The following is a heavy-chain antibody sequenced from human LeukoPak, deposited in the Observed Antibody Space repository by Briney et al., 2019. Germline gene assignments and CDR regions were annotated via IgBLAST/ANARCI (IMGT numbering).Heavy chain of an antibody. D-gene: IGHD1-26*01. CDR3: AREESGSYFSWSVGYFDY. V-gene: IGHV3-7*05. CDR1: GFSLSSYW. J-gene: IGHJ4*02. Sequence: GGSLRLSCAASGFSLSSYWMSWVRQARGKGLEWVAIINQDVSVKAYVDSVKGRFTISRDYAKNSLYLQMNSLRAEDTAVYYCAREESGSYFSWSVGYFDYWGQGTLVTVSS. CDR2: INQDVSVK.